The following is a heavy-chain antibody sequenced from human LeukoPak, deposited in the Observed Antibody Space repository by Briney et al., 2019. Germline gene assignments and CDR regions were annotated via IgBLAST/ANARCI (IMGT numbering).Heavy chain of an antibody. D-gene: IGHD5-12*01. V-gene: IGHV1-18*04. Sequence: ASVKVSCKASGYTFTSYGISWVRQASGQGLEWMGWISAYNGNTNYAQKLQGRVTMTTDTSTSTAYMELRSLRSDDTAVYYCARDFTNYSGYEQFDYWGQGTLVTVSS. CDR1: GYTFTSYG. CDR3: ARDFTNYSGYEQFDY. CDR2: ISAYNGNT. J-gene: IGHJ4*02.